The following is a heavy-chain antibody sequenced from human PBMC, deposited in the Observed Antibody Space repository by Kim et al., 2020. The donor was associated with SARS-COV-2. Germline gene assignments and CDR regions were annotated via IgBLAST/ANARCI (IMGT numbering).Heavy chain of an antibody. J-gene: IGHJ1*01. V-gene: IGHV4-34*01. CDR2: INHSGRT. Sequence: SETLSLTCTIYGGSLSGFHLTWIRQSPGKGLEWIGKINHSGRTNYNPSLKRRVTISVDTSKKQFALRLNSVTAADTAVYYCAREGGYDILAISYFQPWG. CDR3: AREGGYDILAISYFQP. CDR1: GGSLSGFH. D-gene: IGHD3-9*01.